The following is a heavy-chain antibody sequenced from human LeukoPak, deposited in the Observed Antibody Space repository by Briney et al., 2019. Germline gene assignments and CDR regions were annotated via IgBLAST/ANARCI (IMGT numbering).Heavy chain of an antibody. D-gene: IGHD2-2*01. J-gene: IGHJ4*02. CDR1: GFTFSSYW. CDR2: IGPSGDKT. Sequence: PGGSLRLSCAASGFTFSSYWMSWVRQAPGKGPEWVSGIGPSGDKTYYADSVKGRFTISRDNSKNTLYLQMNSLRAEDTAVYYCAKGVVVAPDVTPFDYWGQGTLVTVSS. V-gene: IGHV3-23*01. CDR3: AKGVVVAPDVTPFDY.